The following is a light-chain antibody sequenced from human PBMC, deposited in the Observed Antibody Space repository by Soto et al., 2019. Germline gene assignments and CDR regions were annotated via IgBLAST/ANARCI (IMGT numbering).Light chain of an antibody. CDR2: EVN. V-gene: IGLV2-8*01. Sequence: QSALTQPPSASGSPGQSVAISCTGTSSDVGGYNYVSWYQQHPGKAPKLMIYEVNKRPSGVPDRFSGSKSGSTASLTISGLQAEDEADYYCCSYAGSYSYAFATGTKVTVL. J-gene: IGLJ1*01. CDR1: SSDVGGYNY. CDR3: CSYAGSYSYA.